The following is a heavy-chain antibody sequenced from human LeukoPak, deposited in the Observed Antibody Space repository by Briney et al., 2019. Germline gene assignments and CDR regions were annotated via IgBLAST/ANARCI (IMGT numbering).Heavy chain of an antibody. CDR1: GYTFTSYG. J-gene: IGHJ5*02. V-gene: IGHV1-18*01. CDR3: ARHCSGGSCYSGWLDP. Sequence: ASVKVSCKASGYTFTSYGISWVRQAPGQGLEWMGWISAYNGNTNYAQKLQGRVTMTTDTSTSTAYMELRSLRSDDTAVYYCARHCSGGSCYSGWLDPWGQGTLVTVSS. D-gene: IGHD2-15*01. CDR2: ISAYNGNT.